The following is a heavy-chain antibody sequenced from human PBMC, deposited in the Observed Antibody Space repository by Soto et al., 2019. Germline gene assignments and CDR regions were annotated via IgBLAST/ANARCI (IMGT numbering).Heavy chain of an antibody. CDR3: ASTPVTGRYSYYGMDA. V-gene: IGHV1-69*01. J-gene: IGHJ6*02. CDR1: GSFYA. Sequence: QVQPVQSGSEVKKPGSSVRVSCKTGSFYAVSWVRQAPGQGLEWMGGLIPVFDTPSYAQKFQGRVTITAEESKSTEYMELSSLRSEDTALYYCASTPVTGRYSYYGMDAWDQGIAVNVSS. CDR2: LIPVFDTP. D-gene: IGHD4-4*01.